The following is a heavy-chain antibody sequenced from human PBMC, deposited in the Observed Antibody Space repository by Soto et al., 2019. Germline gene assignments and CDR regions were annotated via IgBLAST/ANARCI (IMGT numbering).Heavy chain of an antibody. CDR3: ARAFCTSSACSRGHFDF. D-gene: IGHD2-2*01. CDR2: ISGSGTNA. V-gene: IGHV3-23*01. J-gene: IGHJ4*02. Sequence: GGSKRVSCAAAGCTCINYCMTWVRQAPGKGLEWVSSISGSGTNAYLADAVKGRFTISRDNSKNTLYVQMDSLRADDTAVYFCARAFCTSSACSRGHFDFWGQGTLVTVSS. CDR1: GCTCINYC.